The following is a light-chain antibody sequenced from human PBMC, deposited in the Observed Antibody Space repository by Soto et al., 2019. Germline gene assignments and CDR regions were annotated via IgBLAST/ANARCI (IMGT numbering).Light chain of an antibody. Sequence: QSVLTQPPSVSGAAGQSVTISCSGSSSNIGAGYDVHWYQQFPGGAPKSLIFGNYNRPSGVPNRFSGSRSGSSASLAIAGLQPEDEAFYYCQAYDDGLSGSVFGTATKVTVL. V-gene: IGLV1-40*01. J-gene: IGLJ1*01. CDR1: SSNIGAGYD. CDR2: GNY. CDR3: QAYDDGLSGSV.